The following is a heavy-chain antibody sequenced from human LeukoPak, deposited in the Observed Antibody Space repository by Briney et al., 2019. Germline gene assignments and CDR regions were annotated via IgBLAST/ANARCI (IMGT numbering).Heavy chain of an antibody. CDR3: AKDWDLRLGELSLFY. V-gene: IGHV3-23*01. CDR1: GFTFSSYG. Sequence: GGSLRLSCAASGFTFSSYGMSWVRQAPGKGLEWVSAISGSGGSTYYADSVKGRFTISRDNSKNTLYLQMNSLRAEDTAVYYCAKDWDLRLGELSLFYWGQGTLVTVSS. D-gene: IGHD3-16*02. CDR2: ISGSGGST. J-gene: IGHJ4*02.